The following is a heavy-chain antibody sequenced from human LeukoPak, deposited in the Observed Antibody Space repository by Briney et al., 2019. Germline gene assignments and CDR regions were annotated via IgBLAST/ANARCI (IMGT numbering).Heavy chain of an antibody. J-gene: IGHJ4*02. CDR1: GYTFTSYT. CDR2: ISAYNGNT. Sequence: GASVKVSCKASGYTFTSYTINWVRQAPGQGLEWMGWISAYNGNTNCAQKLQGRVTMTTDTSTSTAYMELRSLRSDDTAVYFCARGPMWGSGNYYIDYWGQGTLVTVSS. D-gene: IGHD3-10*01. CDR3: ARGPMWGSGNYYIDY. V-gene: IGHV1-18*01.